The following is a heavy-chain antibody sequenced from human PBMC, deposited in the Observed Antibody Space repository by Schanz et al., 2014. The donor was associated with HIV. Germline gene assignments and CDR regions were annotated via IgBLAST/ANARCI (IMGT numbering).Heavy chain of an antibody. CDR3: ARSETIAARPVWYFDL. Sequence: QVPLVQSGAEVKKPGASVKVSCKASGYTFTTYYMHWVRQAPGQGLEWMGIINPSGGSTSYAQKFQGRVTMTRDTSTSTVYMQLSSLRSEDTAVYYCARSETIAARPVWYFDLWGRGTLVTVSS. D-gene: IGHD6-6*01. J-gene: IGHJ2*01. CDR1: GYTFTTYY. CDR2: INPSGGST. V-gene: IGHV1-46*01.